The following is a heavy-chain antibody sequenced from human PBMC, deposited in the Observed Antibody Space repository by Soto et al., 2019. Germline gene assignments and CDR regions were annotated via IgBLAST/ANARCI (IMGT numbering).Heavy chain of an antibody. CDR1: GYTFTSYG. D-gene: IGHD2-15*01. V-gene: IGHV1-18*01. CDR3: ARVYCSGGSCYLGFGWYYYYMDV. Sequence: QVQLVQSGAEVKKPGASVKVSCKASGYTFTSYGISWVRQAPGQGLEWMGWISAYNGNTNYAQKLQGRVTMTTDSSTSTAYMELRSLRSDDTAVYYCARVYCSGGSCYLGFGWYYYYMDVWGKGTTVTVSS. J-gene: IGHJ6*03. CDR2: ISAYNGNT.